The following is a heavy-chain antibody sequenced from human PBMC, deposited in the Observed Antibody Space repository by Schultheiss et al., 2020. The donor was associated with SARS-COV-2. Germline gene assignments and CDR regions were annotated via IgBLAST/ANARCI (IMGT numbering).Heavy chain of an antibody. CDR1: GGSISSGGYY. CDR2: IYYSGST. V-gene: IGHV4-61*08. D-gene: IGHD3-22*01. J-gene: IGHJ4*02. CDR3: AKRGPRDSSGNEGFDY. Sequence: SETLSLTCTVSGGSISSGGYYWSWIRQPPGKGLEWIGYIYYSGSTNYNPSLKSRVTISVDTSKNQFSLKLSSVTAADTAVYYCAKRGPRDSSGNEGFDYWGQGTLVTVSS.